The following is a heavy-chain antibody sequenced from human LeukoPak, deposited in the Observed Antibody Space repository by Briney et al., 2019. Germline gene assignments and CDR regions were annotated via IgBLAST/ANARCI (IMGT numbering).Heavy chain of an antibody. Sequence: GGSLRLSCAASGFTFSSYSMNWVRQAPGKGLEWVSSISSSSSYIYYADSVKGRFTISRDNAKNSLYLQMNGLRAEDTAVYYCARDDPYYYDSSGYRPLDYWGQGTLVTVSS. D-gene: IGHD3-22*01. V-gene: IGHV3-21*01. J-gene: IGHJ4*02. CDR2: ISSSSSYI. CDR1: GFTFSSYS. CDR3: ARDDPYYYDSSGYRPLDY.